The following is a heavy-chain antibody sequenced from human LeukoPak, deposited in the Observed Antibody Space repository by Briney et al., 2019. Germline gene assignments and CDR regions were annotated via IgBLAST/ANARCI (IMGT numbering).Heavy chain of an antibody. CDR2: IIPILGIA. CDR3: ARDGRFGVVIKD. Sequence: SLKLSCKASGGTFSSYTITWVRQAPGQGLEWMGSIIPILGIANYAQKFQGRVTITADKSTSTAYMELSSLRSEDTAVYYCARDGRFGVVIKDWGQGTLVTVSS. J-gene: IGHJ4*02. D-gene: IGHD3-3*01. V-gene: IGHV1-69*04. CDR1: GGTFSSYT.